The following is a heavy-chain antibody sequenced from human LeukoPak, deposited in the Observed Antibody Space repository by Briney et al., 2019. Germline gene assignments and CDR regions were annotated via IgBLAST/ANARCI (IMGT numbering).Heavy chain of an antibody. J-gene: IGHJ1*01. Sequence: PGRSLRLSCAASGLTFSSYGMHWVRQAPGKGLEWVAVIWYDGSNKCYADSVKGRFTISRDNSKNTLYLQMNSLRAEDTAVYYCARGKREITYSSRWWGYFQHWGQGTLVTVSS. CDR2: IWYDGSNK. CDR1: GLTFSSYG. V-gene: IGHV3-33*01. D-gene: IGHD6-13*01. CDR3: ARGKREITYSSRWWGYFQH.